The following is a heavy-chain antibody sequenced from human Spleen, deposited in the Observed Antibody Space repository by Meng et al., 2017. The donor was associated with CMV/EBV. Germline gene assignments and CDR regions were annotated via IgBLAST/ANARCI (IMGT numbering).Heavy chain of an antibody. J-gene: IGHJ6*02. CDR3: ARVAAAGRGLDL. CDR2: ISHDGTNR. D-gene: IGHD6-25*01. CDR1: GFTFSYHA. V-gene: IGHV3-30*04. Sequence: GESLKISCAASGFTFSYHAMHWVRQAPGKGLEWVAIISHDGTNRYYADSVKGRFSISRDNAKNSLFLQMNSLRAEDTAVYYCARVAAAGRGLDLWGQGTTVTVSS.